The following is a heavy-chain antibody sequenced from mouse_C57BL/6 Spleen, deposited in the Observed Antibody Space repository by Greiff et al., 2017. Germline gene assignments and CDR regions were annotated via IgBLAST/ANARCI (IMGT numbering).Heavy chain of an antibody. Sequence: VKQRPGQGLEWIGMIHPNSGSTNYNEKFKSKATLTVDKSSSTAYMQLSSLTSEDSAVYYCARGYYGSSYYAMDYWGQGTSVTVSS. V-gene: IGHV1-64*01. CDR3: ARGYYGSSYYAMDY. D-gene: IGHD1-1*01. CDR2: IHPNSGST. J-gene: IGHJ4*01.